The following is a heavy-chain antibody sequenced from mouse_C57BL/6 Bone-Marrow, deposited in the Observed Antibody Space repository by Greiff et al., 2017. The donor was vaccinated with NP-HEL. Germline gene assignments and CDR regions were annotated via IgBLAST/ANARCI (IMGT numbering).Heavy chain of an antibody. J-gene: IGHJ2*01. V-gene: IGHV1-81*01. CDR3: AREDYYGSSYGY. CDR2: IYPRSGNT. D-gene: IGHD1-1*01. Sequence: VQLQQSGAELARPGASVKLSCKASGYTFTSYGISWVKQRTGQGLEWIGEIYPRSGNTYYNEKFKGKATLTADKSSSTAYMKLRSLTSEDSAVYFCAREDYYGSSYGYWGQGTTLTVSS. CDR1: GYTFTSYG.